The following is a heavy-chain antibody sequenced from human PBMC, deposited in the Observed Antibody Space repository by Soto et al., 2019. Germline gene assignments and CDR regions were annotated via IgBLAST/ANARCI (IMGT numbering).Heavy chain of an antibody. Sequence: SETLSLTCTVSGGSISSSSYYWGWIRQPPGKGLEWIGSIYYSGSTYYNPSLKSRVTISVDTSKNQFSLKLSSVTAADTAVYYCARWVVQQLVRFEPYYFDYWGQGTLVTVSS. J-gene: IGHJ4*02. CDR1: GGSISSSSYY. CDR2: IYYSGST. V-gene: IGHV4-39*01. CDR3: ARWVVQQLVRFEPYYFDY. D-gene: IGHD6-13*01.